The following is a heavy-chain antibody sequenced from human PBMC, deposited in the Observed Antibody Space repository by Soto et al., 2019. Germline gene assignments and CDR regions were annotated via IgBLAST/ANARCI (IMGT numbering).Heavy chain of an antibody. J-gene: IGHJ4*02. CDR2: ISSSSSTI. V-gene: IGHV3-48*01. CDR1: GFTFSSYS. CDR3: ARDRGVERHYFDY. D-gene: IGHD3-3*01. Sequence: EVQLVESGGGLVQPGGSLRLSCAASGFTFSSYSMNWVRQAPGKGLEGVSYISSSSSTIYYADSVKGRFTISRDNAKNSLYLQMNSLRAEDTAVYYCARDRGVERHYFDYWGQGTLVTVSS.